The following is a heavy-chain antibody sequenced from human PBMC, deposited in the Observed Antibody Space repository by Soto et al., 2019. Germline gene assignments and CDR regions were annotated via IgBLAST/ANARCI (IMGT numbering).Heavy chain of an antibody. Sequence: EVQLVESGGGLVQPGGSLRLSCAASGFTFRSYLMHWVRQAPGKGLVWVSRINSDGSSTTYADSVKGRFTISRDSAKNTLYLQMNSLRAEDTAVYYCARVRMAGDFDIWGQGTMVTVSS. V-gene: IGHV3-74*01. CDR2: INSDGSST. CDR1: GFTFRSYL. D-gene: IGHD6-19*01. CDR3: ARVRMAGDFDI. J-gene: IGHJ3*02.